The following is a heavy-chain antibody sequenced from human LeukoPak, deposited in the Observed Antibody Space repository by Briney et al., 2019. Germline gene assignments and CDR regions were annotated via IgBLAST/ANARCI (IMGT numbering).Heavy chain of an antibody. CDR3: ARGRPPITIFGVVIEDPYYYYGMDV. CDR1: GFTFSDYY. CDR2: INHSGST. V-gene: IGHV4-34*01. D-gene: IGHD3-3*01. Sequence: GSLRLSCAASGFTFSDYYMSWIRQPPGKGLEWIGEINHSGSTNYNPSLKSRVTISVDTSKNQFSLKLSSVTAADTAVYYCARGRPPITIFGVVIEDPYYYYGMDVWGQGTTVTVSS. J-gene: IGHJ6*02.